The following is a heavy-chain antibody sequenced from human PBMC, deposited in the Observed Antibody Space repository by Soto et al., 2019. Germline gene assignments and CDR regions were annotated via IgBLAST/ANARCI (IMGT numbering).Heavy chain of an antibody. D-gene: IGHD5-12*01. CDR1: GGSISSGDYY. J-gene: IGHJ4*02. CDR3: ARVRLRGYSGYDFDY. CDR2: IYYSGST. Sequence: LSLTCTVSGGSISSGDYYWSWIRQPPGKGLEWIGYIYYSGSTYYNPSLKSRVTISVDTSKNQFSLKLSSVTAADTAVYYCARVRLRGYSGYDFDYWGQGTLVTVSS. V-gene: IGHV4-30-4*01.